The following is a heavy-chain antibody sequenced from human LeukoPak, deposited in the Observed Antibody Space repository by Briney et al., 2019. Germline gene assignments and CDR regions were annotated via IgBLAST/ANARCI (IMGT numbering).Heavy chain of an antibody. Sequence: QPGRSLRLSCAASGFTFSSYGMHWVRQAPGKGLEWVAVIWYDGSNKYYADSVKGRFTISRDNSKNTLYLQMNSLRAEDTAVYYCARDRDGSGWPFYYYYGMDVWGQGTTVTVS. J-gene: IGHJ6*02. CDR2: IWYDGSNK. CDR3: ARDRDGSGWPFYYYYGMDV. D-gene: IGHD6-19*01. CDR1: GFTFSSYG. V-gene: IGHV3-33*01.